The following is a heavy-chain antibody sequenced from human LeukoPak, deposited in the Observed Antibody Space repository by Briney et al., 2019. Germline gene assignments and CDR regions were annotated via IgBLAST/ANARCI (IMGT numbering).Heavy chain of an antibody. CDR3: AREQPPGPDAWAPPTYYYDSSGYNYGMDV. Sequence: ASVKVSCKASGYTFTSYYMHWVRQAPGQGLEWMGIINPSGGSTSYAQKFQDRVTMTRDTSTSTVYMELSSLRSEDTAVYYCAREQPPGPDAWAPPTYYYDSSGYNYGMDVWGQGTTVTVSS. J-gene: IGHJ6*02. D-gene: IGHD3-22*01. CDR1: GYTFTSYY. CDR2: INPSGGST. V-gene: IGHV1-46*01.